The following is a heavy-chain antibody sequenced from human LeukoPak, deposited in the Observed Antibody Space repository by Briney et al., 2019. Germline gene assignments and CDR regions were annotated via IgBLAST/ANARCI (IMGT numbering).Heavy chain of an antibody. CDR3: ARGGYSYGYLFWFDP. CDR1: GYTFTSYY. V-gene: IGHV1-46*01. CDR2: INPSGDST. Sequence: ASVKVSCKASGYTFTSYYMHWVRQAPGQGLEWMGIINPSGDSTSYAQKFQGRVTMTRDMSTSTVYMELSSLRSEDTAVYYCARGGYSYGYLFWFDPWGQGTLVTVSS. D-gene: IGHD5-18*01. J-gene: IGHJ5*02.